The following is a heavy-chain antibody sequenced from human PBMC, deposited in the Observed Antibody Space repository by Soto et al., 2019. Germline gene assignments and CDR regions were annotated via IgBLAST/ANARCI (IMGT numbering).Heavy chain of an antibody. CDR1: GDSITSTCFY. CDR2: VYFTGRT. Sequence: KTSETLSLTCTLSGDSITSTCFYWGWIRQPPGEGLEWLGSVYFTGRTSYNPSLKSRVTISIDTSKNQFSLRLSSVTATDAAVYYCAYSNVDLDAFDIWGQGTMVT. J-gene: IGHJ3*02. V-gene: IGHV4-39*01. D-gene: IGHD2-21*01. CDR3: AYSNVDLDAFDI.